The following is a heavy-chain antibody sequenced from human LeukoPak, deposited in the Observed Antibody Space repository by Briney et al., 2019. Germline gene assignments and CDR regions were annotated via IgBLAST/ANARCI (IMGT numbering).Heavy chain of an antibody. CDR2: FDLGEALEWKGRVDHEKDDI. CDR3: VIHLVYYGSGNSAY. V-gene: IGHV1-24*01. Sequence: ASVKVSCKVSGYSLTELSMYWGRQAPGQGLERMGGFDLGEALEWKGRVDHEKDDIISAQKFQGRVTLTEDTYTGTVYMELSRLRSEDTAVYYCVIHLVYYGSGNSAYWGQGTQVTVSS. D-gene: IGHD3-10*01. CDR1: GYSLTELS. J-gene: IGHJ4*02.